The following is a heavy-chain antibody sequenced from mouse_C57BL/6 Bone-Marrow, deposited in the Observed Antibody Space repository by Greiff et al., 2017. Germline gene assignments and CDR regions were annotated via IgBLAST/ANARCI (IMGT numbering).Heavy chain of an antibody. J-gene: IGHJ4*01. CDR2: INPGSGGT. D-gene: IGHD1-1*01. V-gene: IGHV1-54*01. CDR3: AAYGFYAMDY. Sequence: VQGVESGAELVRPGTSVKVSCKASGYAFTNYLIEWVKQRPGQGLEWIGVINPGSGGTNYNEKFKGKATLTADKSSSTAYMQLSSLTSEDSAVYFCAAYGFYAMDYWGQGTSVTVSS. CDR1: GYAFTNYL.